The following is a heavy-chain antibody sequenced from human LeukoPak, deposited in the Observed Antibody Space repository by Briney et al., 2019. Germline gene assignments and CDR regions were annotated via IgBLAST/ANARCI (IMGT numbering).Heavy chain of an antibody. Sequence: GGSLRLSCAASGFTFSSYGMHWVSQAPGKGLEWVAVIWYDGSNKYYADSVKGRFTISRDKSKNTLYLQMNSLRAEDTAVYYCSRDASAGTLDYWGQGTLVTVSS. D-gene: IGHD6-13*01. CDR3: SRDASAGTLDY. J-gene: IGHJ4*02. V-gene: IGHV3-33*01. CDR2: IWYDGSNK. CDR1: GFTFSSYG.